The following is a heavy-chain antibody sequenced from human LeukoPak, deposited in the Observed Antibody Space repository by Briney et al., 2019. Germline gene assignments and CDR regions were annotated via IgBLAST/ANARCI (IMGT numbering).Heavy chain of an antibody. D-gene: IGHD3-10*01. J-gene: IGHJ3*02. CDR2: IYYSGST. Sequence: SEALSLXCTVSGGSNSSYYWSWIRQPPGKGLESIGYIYYSGSTNYNPSLKSRVTISVDTSKNQFSLKLSSVTAADTAVYYCAREGGRFGELLYAFDIWGQGTMVTVSS. V-gene: IGHV4-59*01. CDR1: GGSNSSYY. CDR3: AREGGRFGELLYAFDI.